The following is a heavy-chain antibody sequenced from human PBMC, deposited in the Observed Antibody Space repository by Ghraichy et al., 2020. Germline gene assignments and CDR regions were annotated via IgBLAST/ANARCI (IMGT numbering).Heavy chain of an antibody. CDR3: VKEVEYTSGWYNGDY. V-gene: IGHV3-23*01. D-gene: IGHD6-19*01. CDR2: ISGSGDGT. CDR1: GFTFDNFA. Sequence: GGSLRLSCAASGFTFDNFAMGWVRNAPGKGLDWVSGISGSGDGTYYVDSVKGRFTISRDNSKDTLYLQMNSLRAEDTGVYYCVKEVEYTSGWYNGDYWGQRSLVTVTS. J-gene: IGHJ4*02.